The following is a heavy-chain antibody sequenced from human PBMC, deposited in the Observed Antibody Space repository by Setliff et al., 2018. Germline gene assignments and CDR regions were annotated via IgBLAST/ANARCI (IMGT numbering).Heavy chain of an antibody. CDR1: GGSISSGTYY. Sequence: LSLTCTVSGGSISSGTYYWSWIRQPAGKGLDWIGYVYSGGSPNYSPSFKSRVTMSIDTSKNQFSLKLKSVTAADTAVYYCARLYHNDNSADFRRAPFDVWGQGMMVTVSS. CDR2: VYSGGSP. V-gene: IGHV4-61*10. CDR3: ARLYHNDNSADFRRAPFDV. J-gene: IGHJ3*01. D-gene: IGHD3-22*01.